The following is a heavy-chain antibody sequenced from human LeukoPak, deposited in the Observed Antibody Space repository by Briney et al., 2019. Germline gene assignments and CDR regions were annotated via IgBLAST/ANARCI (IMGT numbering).Heavy chain of an antibody. V-gene: IGHV3-23*01. CDR1: GFTFSSYG. J-gene: IGHJ3*02. D-gene: IGHD7-27*01. CDR3: AKDKTGARAKDAFDI. CDR2: ISGSSGTT. Sequence: GGSLRLSCAASGFTFSSYGMSWVRQAPGKGLEWVSTISGSSGTTYYADSVKGRFTISRDNSKNTLYLQMNSLRAEDTAVYYCAKDKTGARAKDAFDIWGQGTMVTVSS.